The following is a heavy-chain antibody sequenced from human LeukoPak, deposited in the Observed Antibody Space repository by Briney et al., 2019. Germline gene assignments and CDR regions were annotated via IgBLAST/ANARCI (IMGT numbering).Heavy chain of an antibody. V-gene: IGHV3-7*01. CDR1: GLSFSDYW. D-gene: IGHD3-16*01. CDR2: VSPDGTEK. CDR3: TTEGGSGL. Sequence: GGSLRLSCAVSGLSFSDYWITWVRQAGGKGLEWVARVSPDGTEKYFVDSAEGRFTISRDNARNSVTLQMDSLRVEDTALYYCTTEGGSGLWGQGTLVTASS. J-gene: IGHJ5*02.